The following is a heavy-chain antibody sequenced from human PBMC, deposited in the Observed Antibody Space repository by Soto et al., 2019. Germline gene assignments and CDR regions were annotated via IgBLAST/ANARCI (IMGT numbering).Heavy chain of an antibody. D-gene: IGHD3-22*01. CDR1: GGSFSGYY. CDR3: VYRQPAMIGHRGLRDY. CDR2: INHSGST. V-gene: IGHV4-34*01. Sequence: QVQLQQWGAGLLKPSETLSLTCAVYGGSFSGYYWSWIRQPPGKGLEWIGEINHSGSTNYNPSLKSRVTISVDTSKNQFSLKLGSVTAADTAVYYCVYRQPAMIGHRGLRDYWGQGTLVTVSS. J-gene: IGHJ4*02.